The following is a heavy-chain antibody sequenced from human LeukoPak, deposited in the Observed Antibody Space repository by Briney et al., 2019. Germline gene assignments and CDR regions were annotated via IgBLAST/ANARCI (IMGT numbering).Heavy chain of an antibody. CDR2: ISGSGGST. J-gene: IGHJ4*02. D-gene: IGHD3-22*01. V-gene: IGHV3-23*01. CDR1: GFTFSSYA. Sequence: GGSLRLSCAASGFTFSSYAMSWVRQAPGKGLEWVSAISGSGGSTYYADSVKGRFTISRDNSKNTLYLQMNSLRAEDTAVYYCAPDYYDSSGVADLFDYWGQGTLVTVSS. CDR3: APDYYDSSGVADLFDY.